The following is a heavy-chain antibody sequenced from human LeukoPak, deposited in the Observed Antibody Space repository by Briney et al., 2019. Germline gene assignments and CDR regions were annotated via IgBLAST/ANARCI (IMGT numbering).Heavy chain of an antibody. Sequence: SETLSLTCTVSGGSISSSSYYWGWIRQPAGKVLEWIGRIYTSGSTNYNPSLKSRVTMSVDTSKNQFSLKLSSVTAADTAVYYCARDPAYSYGYVYFDYWGQGTLVTVSS. CDR2: IYTSGST. D-gene: IGHD5-18*01. J-gene: IGHJ4*02. V-gene: IGHV4-61*02. CDR3: ARDPAYSYGYVYFDY. CDR1: GGSISSSSYY.